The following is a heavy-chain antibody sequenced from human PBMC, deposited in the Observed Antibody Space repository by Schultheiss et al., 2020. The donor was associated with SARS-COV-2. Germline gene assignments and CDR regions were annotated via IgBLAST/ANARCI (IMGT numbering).Heavy chain of an antibody. J-gene: IGHJ4*02. D-gene: IGHD4-17*01. CDR3: ANVKDDYGDYDSSTPFDY. Sequence: GESLKISCAASGFTVSRTYMSWVRQAPGKGLEWVSAISGSGGSTYYADSVKGRFTISRDNSKNTLYLQMNSLRAEDTAVYYCANVKDDYGDYDSSTPFDYWGQGTLVTVSS. CDR1: GFTVSRTY. V-gene: IGHV3-23*01. CDR2: ISGSGGST.